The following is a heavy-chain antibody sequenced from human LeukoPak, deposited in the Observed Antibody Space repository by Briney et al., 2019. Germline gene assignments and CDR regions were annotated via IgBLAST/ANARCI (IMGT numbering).Heavy chain of an antibody. CDR3: ARHSFLEPDY. CDR1: GGSIRTYY. Sequence: SETLSLTCTVSGGSIRTYYWSWIRQPPGKGLEWIGYIYYSGNTNYNPSLKSRATISVDTSKNQFSLKPSSVTAADTAVYYCARHSFLEPDYWGQGTLVTVSS. CDR2: IYYSGNT. D-gene: IGHD3-3*01. J-gene: IGHJ4*02. V-gene: IGHV4-59*08.